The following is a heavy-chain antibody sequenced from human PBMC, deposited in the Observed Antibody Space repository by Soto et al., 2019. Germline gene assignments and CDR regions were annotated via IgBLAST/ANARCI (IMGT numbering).Heavy chain of an antibody. Sequence: QVQLVQSGAEVKKPGSSVKVSCKASGGTFSSFAISWVRQAPGQGLEWMGGIIPVFGTTNHPQKFQGRVTITADKSTSTAYLELSSLRSEDTAVYHCATRPGYCSSASCYTPGMDVWGQGTTVTVS. CDR3: ATRPGYCSSASCYTPGMDV. D-gene: IGHD2-2*02. CDR2: IIPVFGTT. CDR1: GGTFSSFA. V-gene: IGHV1-69*06. J-gene: IGHJ6*02.